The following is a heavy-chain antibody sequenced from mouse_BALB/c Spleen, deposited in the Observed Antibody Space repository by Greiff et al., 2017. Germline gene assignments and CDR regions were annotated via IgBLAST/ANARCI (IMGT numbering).Heavy chain of an antibody. CDR3: ARGDYYGY. Sequence: EVQLQQSGAELVKPGASVKLSCTASGFNIKDTYMHWVKQRPEQGLEWIGRIDPANGNTKYDPKFQGKASITADTSSNTAYLQLSSLTSEDTAVYYCARGDYYGYWGQGTTLTVSS. J-gene: IGHJ2*01. CDR2: IDPANGNT. V-gene: IGHV14-3*02. D-gene: IGHD1-1*01. CDR1: GFNIKDTY.